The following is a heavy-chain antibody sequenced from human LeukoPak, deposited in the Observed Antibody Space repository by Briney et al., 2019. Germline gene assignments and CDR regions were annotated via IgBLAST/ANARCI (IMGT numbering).Heavy chain of an antibody. Sequence: PGGSLRLSCAASGFTFSSYWMSWVRQAPGKGLEWVANIKQDGSEKYYVDSVKGRFTISRDNSKNTLYLQMNSLRAEDTAVYYCAKSGMIVAAYGDYWGQGTLVTVSS. CDR1: GFTFSSYW. CDR2: IKQDGSEK. J-gene: IGHJ4*02. V-gene: IGHV3-7*03. D-gene: IGHD3-22*01. CDR3: AKSGMIVAAYGDY.